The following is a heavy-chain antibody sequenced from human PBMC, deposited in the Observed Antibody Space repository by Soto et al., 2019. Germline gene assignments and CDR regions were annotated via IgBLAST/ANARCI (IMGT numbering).Heavy chain of an antibody. Sequence: QVQLVQSGAEVKKPGASVKVSCRASGYTFTSYYIHWVRQAPGQGLEWMGVINPSIGTTSYAQKFQGGVTMTRDTSTSTLYMELSSLRSEDTTVYYCARDVQTDGTAAGRMDAMDVWGQGTTVTVSS. CDR1: GYTFTSYY. J-gene: IGHJ6*02. V-gene: IGHV1-46*01. CDR2: INPSIGTT. CDR3: ARDVQTDGTAAGRMDAMDV. D-gene: IGHD6-13*01.